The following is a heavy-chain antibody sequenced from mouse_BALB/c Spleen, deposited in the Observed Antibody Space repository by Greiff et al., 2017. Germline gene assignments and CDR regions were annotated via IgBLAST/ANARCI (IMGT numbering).Heavy chain of an antibody. CDR1: GFTFSSYT. CDR3: TRGETYGSSFFDY. J-gene: IGHJ2*01. D-gene: IGHD1-1*01. Sequence: EVKVVESGGGLVKPGGSLKLSCAASGFTFSSYTMSWVRQTPEKRLEWVATISSGGSYTYYPDSVKGRFTISRDNAKNTLYLQMSSLKSEDTAMYYCTRGETYGSSFFDYWGQGTTLTVSS. CDR2: ISSGGSYT. V-gene: IGHV5-6-4*01.